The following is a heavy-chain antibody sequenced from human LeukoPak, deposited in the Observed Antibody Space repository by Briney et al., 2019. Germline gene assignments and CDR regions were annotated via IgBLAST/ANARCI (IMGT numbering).Heavy chain of an antibody. CDR1: GYRFTSYW. Sequence: GESLQISSKGSGYRFTSYWIGWVRQMPGKGLEWMGIIYPGDSDTRYSPSFQGQVTISADKSISTAYLQWSSLKASDTAMYYCARRLSGILWFGESPVGYFDYWGQGTLVTVSS. CDR3: ARRLSGILWFGESPVGYFDY. V-gene: IGHV5-51*01. D-gene: IGHD3-10*01. J-gene: IGHJ4*02. CDR2: IYPGDSDT.